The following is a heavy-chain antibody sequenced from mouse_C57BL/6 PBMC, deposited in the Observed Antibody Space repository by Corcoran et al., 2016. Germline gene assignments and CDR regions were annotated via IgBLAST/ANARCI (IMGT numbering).Heavy chain of an antibody. V-gene: IGHV9-3*01. CDR2: INTYSGVP. CDR1: GYTFTTYG. Sequence: QIQLVQSGPELKKPGETVKISCRASGYTFTTYGMSWVKQAPGKGLKWMGWINTYSGVPTYADDFKGRFAFSLETSASTAYLQINNLKNEDTATYFCARDSSAWFAYWGQATLVTVSA. D-gene: IGHD3-2*02. J-gene: IGHJ3*01. CDR3: ARDSSAWFAY.